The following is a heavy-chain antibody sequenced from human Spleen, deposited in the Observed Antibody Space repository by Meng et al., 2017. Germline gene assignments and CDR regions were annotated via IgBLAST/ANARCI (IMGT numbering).Heavy chain of an antibody. J-gene: IGHJ1*01. CDR1: GGSISSNNW. CDR2: IYQTGSA. V-gene: IGHV4-4*02. CDR3: ARDNDEHTYAYSYFHH. D-gene: IGHD3-16*01. Sequence: QVQLQESGPGLVKPSGPLSLTCAISGGSISSNNWWSWVRQAPGKGLEWIGEIYQTGSANYNPSLKSRVTISVDKSKTQLSLKVYSVTAADTAVYYCARDNDEHTYAYSYFHHWGRGTLVTVSS.